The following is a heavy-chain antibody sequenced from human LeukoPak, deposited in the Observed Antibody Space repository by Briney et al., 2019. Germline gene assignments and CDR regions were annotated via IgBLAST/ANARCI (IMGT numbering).Heavy chain of an antibody. CDR3: ARYYYGSGSYNWFDP. CDR2: IYTSGST. Sequence: SETLSLTCTVSGGSISSYYWSWIRQPAGKGLEWIGRIYTSGSTNYSPSLKSRVTMSVDTSKNQFSLKLSSVTAADTAVYYCARYYYGSGSYNWFDPWGQGTLVTVSS. V-gene: IGHV4-4*07. J-gene: IGHJ5*02. D-gene: IGHD3-10*01. CDR1: GGSISSYY.